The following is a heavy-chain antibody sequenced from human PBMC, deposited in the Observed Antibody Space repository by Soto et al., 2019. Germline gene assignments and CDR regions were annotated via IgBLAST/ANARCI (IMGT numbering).Heavy chain of an antibody. D-gene: IGHD1-26*01. Sequence: GGSLRLSCAASGFTFSSYSMNWVRQAPGKGLEWVSSISSSSSYIYYADSVKGRFTISRDNAKNSLYLQMNSLRAEDTAVYYCARDPSTWSLLWYFDLWGRGTLVTVSS. CDR2: ISSSSSYI. J-gene: IGHJ2*01. V-gene: IGHV3-21*01. CDR3: ARDPSTWSLLWYFDL. CDR1: GFTFSSYS.